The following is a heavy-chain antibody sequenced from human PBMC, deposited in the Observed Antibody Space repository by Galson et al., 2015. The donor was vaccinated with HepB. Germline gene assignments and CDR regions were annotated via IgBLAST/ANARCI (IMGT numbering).Heavy chain of an antibody. Sequence: SLRLSCAASGFTFSDHYMDWVRQAPGKGLEWVGRTRNKANSYTTEYAASVKGRFTISRDDSKNSLYLQMNSLKTEDTAVYYCAREVSKLDFWSGYSYYYYYGMDVWGQGTTVTVSS. D-gene: IGHD3-3*01. J-gene: IGHJ6*02. CDR3: AREVSKLDFWSGYSYYYYYGMDV. CDR1: GFTFSDHY. CDR2: TRNKANSYTT. V-gene: IGHV3-72*01.